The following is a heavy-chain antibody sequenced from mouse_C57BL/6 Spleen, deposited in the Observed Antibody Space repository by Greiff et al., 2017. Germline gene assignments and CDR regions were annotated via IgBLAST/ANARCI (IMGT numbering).Heavy chain of an antibody. D-gene: IGHD1-1*01. J-gene: IGHJ2*01. V-gene: IGHV1-66*01. Sequence: VKLQESGPELVKPGASVKISCKASGYSFTSYYIHWVKQRPGQGLEWIGWIYPGSGNTKYNEKFKGKATLTADTSSSTAYMQLSSLTSEDSAVYYCARRTTVVVDYWGQGTTLTVSS. CDR2: IYPGSGNT. CDR1: GYSFTSYY. CDR3: ARRTTVVVDY.